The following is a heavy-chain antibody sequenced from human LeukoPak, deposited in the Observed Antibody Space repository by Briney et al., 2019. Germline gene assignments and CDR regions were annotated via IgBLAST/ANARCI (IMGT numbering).Heavy chain of an antibody. V-gene: IGHV1-3*01. CDR1: GYTFTSYA. CDR2: INAGNGNT. D-gene: IGHD3-10*01. Sequence: GSVKVSCKASGYTFTSYAMHWVRQAPGQRLEWMGWINAGNGNTKYSQKFQGRVTITRDTSASTAYMELSSLRSEDTAVYYCARGEGTYGLLWFGELLGYWGQGTLVTVSS. J-gene: IGHJ4*02. CDR3: ARGEGTYGLLWFGELLGY.